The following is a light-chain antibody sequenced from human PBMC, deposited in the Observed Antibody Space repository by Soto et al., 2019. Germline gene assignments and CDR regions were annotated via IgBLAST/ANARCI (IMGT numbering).Light chain of an antibody. CDR3: LQDYNYPWT. CDR1: QGIRND. V-gene: IGKV1-6*01. Sequence: AIQMTQSPSSLSASVGDRVTITCRASQGIRNDLGWYQQKPGKAPKLLIYNASSLQSGVPSASSLQSEVPSRFSGSGSGTDFTLTISSLQPEDFATYYCLQDYNYPWTFGQGTKVDIK. CDR2: NASSLQSGVPSAS. J-gene: IGKJ1*01.